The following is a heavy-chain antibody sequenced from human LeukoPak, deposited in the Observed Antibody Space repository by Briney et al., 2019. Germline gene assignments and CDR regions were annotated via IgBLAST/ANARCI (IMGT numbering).Heavy chain of an antibody. CDR3: ARTQSSSSWYNWSDP. V-gene: IGHV1-2*06. D-gene: IGHD6-13*01. J-gene: IGHJ5*02. Sequence: ASVKVSCKASGYTFTGYYMHWVRQAPGQGLEWMGRINPNSGGTNYAQKFQGRVTMTRDTSISTAYMELSRLRSDDTAVYYCARTQSSSSWYNWSDPWGQGTLVTVSS. CDR2: INPNSGGT. CDR1: GYTFTGYY.